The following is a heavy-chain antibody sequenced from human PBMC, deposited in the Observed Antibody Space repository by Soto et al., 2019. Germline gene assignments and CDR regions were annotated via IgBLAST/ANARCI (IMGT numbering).Heavy chain of an antibody. CDR1: GFSLTTPGAG. V-gene: IGHV2-5*01. CDR2: IYWNDDK. J-gene: IGHJ5*02. Sequence: QITLKESGPTLVQPTQTLTLTCTFSGFSLTTPGAGVGWIRQPPVKALDWLALIYWNDDKRYSPSLKSRLTITKDTSKNQAVLIMTNMDPVDTATYYCAHRGYGDYPRDNWFDPWGQGVPVIVSS. D-gene: IGHD4-17*01. CDR3: AHRGYGDYPRDNWFDP.